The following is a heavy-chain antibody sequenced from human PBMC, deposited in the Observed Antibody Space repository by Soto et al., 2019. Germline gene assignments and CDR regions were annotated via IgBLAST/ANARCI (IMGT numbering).Heavy chain of an antibody. D-gene: IGHD4-17*01. CDR1: GFTFRNYA. CDR3: AKDAVSGDGVWLLDS. J-gene: IGHJ5*02. CDR2: LLRSGSTT. Sequence: LRLSCAASGFTFRNYAMSWARQAPGKGLEWVSSLLRSGSTTYYADSVKGRFTISSDKSANSLYLQMDSLRAEDTAVYYCAKDAVSGDGVWLLDSWGQGTVVTVSS. V-gene: IGHV3-23*01.